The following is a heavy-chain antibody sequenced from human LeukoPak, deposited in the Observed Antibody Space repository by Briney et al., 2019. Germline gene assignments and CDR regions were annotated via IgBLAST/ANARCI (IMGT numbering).Heavy chain of an antibody. J-gene: IGHJ5*02. CDR3: ARGIGYCSSTSCENWFDP. V-gene: IGHV4-31*03. Sequence: PSETLSLTCTVSGGSISSGGYYWSWIRQHPGKGLEWIGCIYYSGSTYYNPSLKSRVTISVDTSKNQFSLKLSSVTAADTAMYYCARGIGYCSSTSCENWFDPWGQGTLVTVSS. CDR1: GGSISSGGYY. D-gene: IGHD2-2*01. CDR2: IYYSGST.